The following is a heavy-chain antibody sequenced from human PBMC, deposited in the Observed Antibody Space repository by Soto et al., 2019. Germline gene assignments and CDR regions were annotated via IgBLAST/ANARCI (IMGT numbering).Heavy chain of an antibody. Sequence: QVQLVQSAAEVKKPGASVRVSCKASGYTFTSYGICWVRQAPGQGLEWMGWISGYNGNTNYANKVQGRDTMTTDTSTSTAYMELRSLRSDDTAVYYCARPRSDAFDLWGQGTLVTVSP. J-gene: IGHJ3*01. V-gene: IGHV1-18*04. CDR3: ARPRSDAFDL. CDR2: ISGYNGNT. CDR1: GYTFTSYG.